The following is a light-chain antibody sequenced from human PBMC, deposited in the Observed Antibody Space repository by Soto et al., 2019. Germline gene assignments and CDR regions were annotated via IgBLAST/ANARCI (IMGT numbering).Light chain of an antibody. CDR2: HVS. Sequence: QSVLTQPASVSGSPGQSITISCTGTSSDVGGYNYVSWYQQHPGKAPMLMIYHVSNRPSGVSNRFSDSKSANTASLTISGLQAEDEADYYCSSYTSSNTYVFGTGTKVTVL. CDR1: SSDVGGYNY. CDR3: SSYTSSNTYV. J-gene: IGLJ1*01. V-gene: IGLV2-14*03.